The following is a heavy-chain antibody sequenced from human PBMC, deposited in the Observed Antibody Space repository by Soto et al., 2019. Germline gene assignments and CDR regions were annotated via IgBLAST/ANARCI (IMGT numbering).Heavy chain of an antibody. V-gene: IGHV1-18*01. CDR1: GYTFTSYG. CDR2: ISAYNGNT. J-gene: IGHJ6*02. D-gene: IGHD2-15*01. CDR3: ARDRYCSGGSCLLNYYYGMDV. Sequence: ASVKVSCKASGYTFTSYGISWVRQAAGQGLERMGWISAYNGNTNYAQKLQGRVTMTTDTSTSTAYMELRSLRSDDTAVYYCARDRYCSGGSCLLNYYYGMDVWGQGTTVTVSS.